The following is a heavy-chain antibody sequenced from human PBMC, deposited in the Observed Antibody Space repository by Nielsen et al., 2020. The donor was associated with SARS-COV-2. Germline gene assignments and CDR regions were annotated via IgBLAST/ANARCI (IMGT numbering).Heavy chain of an antibody. CDR3: ARDFPGDVYGIDV. D-gene: IGHD3-10*01. Sequence: GESLKISCAASGFTFSSLWMSWVRQVPGKGLEWVADIKPDGSERFYVDSVKGRFTISRDNAKNSLYLQMNSLRAEDTAVYYCARDFPGDVYGIDVWSQGTTVTVSS. J-gene: IGHJ6*02. V-gene: IGHV3-7*01. CDR2: IKPDGSER. CDR1: GFTFSSLW.